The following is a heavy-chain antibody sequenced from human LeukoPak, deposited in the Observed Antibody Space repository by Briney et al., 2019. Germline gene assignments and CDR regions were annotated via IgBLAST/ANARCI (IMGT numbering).Heavy chain of an antibody. CDR1: GFSFSNAW. V-gene: IGHV3-15*01. CDR2: IKSKTTGGTT. D-gene: IGHD2-15*01. Sequence: GGSLRLPCAASGFSFSNAWMSWVRQAPGKGLEWVGRIKSKTTGGTTDFAAPVKGRFTISRDDSKNTLYLQMNSLKTEDTAVYYCTTCTGGSCYSDYWGQGTLVTVSS. CDR3: TTCTGGSCYSDY. J-gene: IGHJ4*02.